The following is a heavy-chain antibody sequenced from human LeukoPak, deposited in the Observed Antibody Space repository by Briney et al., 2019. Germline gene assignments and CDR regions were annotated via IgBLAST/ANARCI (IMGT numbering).Heavy chain of an antibody. V-gene: IGHV3-30*18. CDR2: ISYDGSNK. Sequence: GRSLRLSCAASGFTFSSYGMHWVRQAPGKGLEWVAVISYDGSNKYYADSVKGRFTISRDNSKNTLYLQMNSLRAEDTAVYYCAKDNSLYGYHYYGMDVWGQGTTVTVSS. J-gene: IGHJ6*02. CDR1: GFTFSSYG. CDR3: AKDNSLYGYHYYGMDV. D-gene: IGHD3-10*01.